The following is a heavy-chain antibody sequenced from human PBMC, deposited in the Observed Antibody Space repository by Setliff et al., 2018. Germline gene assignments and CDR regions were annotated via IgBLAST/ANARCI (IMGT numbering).Heavy chain of an antibody. D-gene: IGHD3-3*01. J-gene: IGHJ3*02. V-gene: IGHV1-45*02. Sequence: SVKVSCKVSGYTLTELSMHWVRQAPGKGLEWMGWITPFNGNTNYAQKFQDRVTITRDRSMSTAYMELSSLRSEDTAMYYCAGDTIQDAFDIWGQGTMVTVSS. CDR1: GYTLTELS. CDR3: AGDTIQDAFDI. CDR2: ITPFNGNT.